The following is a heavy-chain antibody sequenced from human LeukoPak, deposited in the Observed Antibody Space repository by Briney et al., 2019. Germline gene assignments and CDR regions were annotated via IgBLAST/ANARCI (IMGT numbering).Heavy chain of an antibody. CDR3: TRDPIPVGATAEGY. CDR1: GFTFGDYA. Sequence: GGSLRLSGTASGFTFGDYAMSWVRQAPGTGLEWVGFIRSKAYGGTTEYAASVKGRFTISRDDSKSIAYLQMNSLKTEDTAVYYCTRDPIPVGATAEGYWGQGTLVTVSS. V-gene: IGHV3-49*04. J-gene: IGHJ4*02. D-gene: IGHD1-26*01. CDR2: IRSKAYGGTT.